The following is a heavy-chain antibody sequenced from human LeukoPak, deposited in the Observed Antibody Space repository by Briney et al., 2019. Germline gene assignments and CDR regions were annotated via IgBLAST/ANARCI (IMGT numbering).Heavy chain of an antibody. CDR3: AKEIYGDSTGARFQH. Sequence: GGSLRLSCAASGFTVSSNYMSWVRQAPGKGLEWVSVTYTGGSTYYADSVKGRFTISRDNSKNTLYLQMNSLRAEDTAVYYCAKEIYGDSTGARFQHWGQGTLLTVSS. CDR2: TYTGGST. D-gene: IGHD4-17*01. CDR1: GFTVSSNY. V-gene: IGHV3-53*01. J-gene: IGHJ1*01.